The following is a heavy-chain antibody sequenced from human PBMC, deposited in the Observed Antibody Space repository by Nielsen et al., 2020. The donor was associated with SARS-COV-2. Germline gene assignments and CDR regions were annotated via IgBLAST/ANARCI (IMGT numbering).Heavy chain of an antibody. CDR1: GYTCTSYY. D-gene: IGHD3-3*01. CDR3: ARARITIFGVVIPYYYYYGMDV. Sequence: ASVKVSCKASGYTCTSYYMHWVRQAPGQGLEWMGIMNASGGSTSYAQKFQGRVTMTRDTSTSTVYMELSSLRSEDTAVYYCARARITIFGVVIPYYYYYGMDVWGQGTTVTVSS. V-gene: IGHV1-46*01. CDR2: MNASGGST. J-gene: IGHJ6*02.